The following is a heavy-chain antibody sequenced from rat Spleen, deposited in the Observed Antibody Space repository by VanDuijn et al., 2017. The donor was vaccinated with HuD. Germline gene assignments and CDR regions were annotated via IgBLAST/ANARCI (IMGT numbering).Heavy chain of an antibody. CDR2: INTGGGNT. D-gene: IGHD5-1*01. J-gene: IGHJ1*01. Sequence: EVQLVESGGGLVQPGRSLKLSCAASGFTFSNYDMAWVRQAPTKGLEWVASINTGGGNTYYRGSVKGRFTISRDNAKSTLYLQMDSLRSEDTATYYCVRLLGAPDWYFDFWGPGTMVTVSS. CDR1: GFTFSNYD. V-gene: IGHV5-25*01. CDR3: VRLLGAPDWYFDF.